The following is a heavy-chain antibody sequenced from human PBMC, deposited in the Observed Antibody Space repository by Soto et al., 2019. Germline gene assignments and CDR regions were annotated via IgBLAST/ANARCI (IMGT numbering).Heavy chain of an antibody. D-gene: IGHD3-9*01. CDR1: GGSFSDYY. J-gene: IGHJ4*02. CDR2: INHSGTT. CDR3: ARKLIYHFLADYYSVDY. V-gene: IGHV4-34*01. Sequence: SETLSLTCAVFGGSFSDYYWTWIRQPPGRGLEWIGEINHSGTTSYNPSLKSRLTISVDTSNNQFSLKLSSVTAADTAVYYCARKLIYHFLADYYSVDYWGQGNLVTVSS.